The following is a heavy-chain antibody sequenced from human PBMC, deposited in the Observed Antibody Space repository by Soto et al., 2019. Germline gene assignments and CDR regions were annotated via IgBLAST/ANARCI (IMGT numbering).Heavy chain of an antibody. CDR3: ARDRRPNYYGSGSYDY. CDR2: INAGNGNT. CDR1: GYTFTSYA. V-gene: IGHV1-3*01. J-gene: IGHJ4*02. Sequence: ASVKVSCKASGYTFTSYAMHWVRQAPGQRLEWMGWINAGNGNTKYSQKFQGRVTITRDTSASTAYMELSSLRSEDKAVYYCARDRRPNYYGSGSYDYWGQRALVTDSS. D-gene: IGHD3-10*01.